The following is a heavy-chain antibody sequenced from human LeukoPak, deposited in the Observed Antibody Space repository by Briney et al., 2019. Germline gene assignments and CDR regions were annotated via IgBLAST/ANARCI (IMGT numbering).Heavy chain of an antibody. CDR3: ARDRGYYFGPYYFGY. CDR1: GYTFTSYG. D-gene: IGHD3-10*01. V-gene: IGHV1-18*01. J-gene: IGHJ4*02. CDR2: ISAYNGGT. Sequence: ASVKVSCKASGYTFTSYGINWVRQAPGQGLEWMGWISAYNGGTNYAQKLQGRVTMTTDTSTSTAYMELRSLRSDDTAVYYCARDRGYYFGPYYFGYWGQGTLVTVSS.